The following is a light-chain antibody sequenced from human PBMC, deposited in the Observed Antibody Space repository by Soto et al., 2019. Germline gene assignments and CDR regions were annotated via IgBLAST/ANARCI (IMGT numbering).Light chain of an antibody. Sequence: QSALTQPASVSGSPGQSITISCTGTSSDVGSYNYVSWYQQYPGKAPKLMIYEVTNRPSGVSNRFSGSKSGNTASLTISWLQAEDEADYYCSSYTSSISWVFGGGTMLPVL. J-gene: IGLJ3*02. V-gene: IGLV2-14*01. CDR2: EVT. CDR3: SSYTSSISWV. CDR1: SSDVGSYNY.